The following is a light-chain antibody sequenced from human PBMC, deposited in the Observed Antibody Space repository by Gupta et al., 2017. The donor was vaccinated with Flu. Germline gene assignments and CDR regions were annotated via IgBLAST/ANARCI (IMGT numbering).Light chain of an antibody. Sequence: QPDPPQPPPAPVSPGHSVTISCTGTSSDVGAYNYVSWYQQHPGKAPRLSIYDVNRRTSGVPDRFSGSKSGNTDSLTISGLQAEDEADDFCISYAGSNSGMFGGGTKLTVL. V-gene: IGLV2-8*01. J-gene: IGLJ3*02. CDR2: DVN. CDR1: SSDVGAYNY. CDR3: ISYAGSNSGM.